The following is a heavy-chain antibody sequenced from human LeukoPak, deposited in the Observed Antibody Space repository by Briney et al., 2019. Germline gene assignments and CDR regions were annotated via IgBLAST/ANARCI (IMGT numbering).Heavy chain of an antibody. J-gene: IGHJ4*02. Sequence: TGGSLRLSCAASGFTFSSYAMSWVRQAPGKGLEWVANIKQDGSEKYYVDSVKGRFTISRDNAKNSLYLQMNSLRAEDTAVYYCAREVVPAAGEFDYWGQGTLVTVSS. D-gene: IGHD2-2*01. V-gene: IGHV3-7*01. CDR3: AREVVPAAGEFDY. CDR1: GFTFSSYA. CDR2: IKQDGSEK.